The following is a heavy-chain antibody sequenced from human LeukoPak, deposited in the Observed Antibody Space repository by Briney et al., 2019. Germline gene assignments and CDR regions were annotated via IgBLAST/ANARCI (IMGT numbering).Heavy chain of an antibody. J-gene: IGHJ4*02. Sequence: ASVKLSCKASGYTFTSYYMHWVRQAPGQGLEWMGIINPSGGSTSYAQKFQGRVTMTRDTSTSTVYMELSSLRSEDTAVYYCASAFRDTAIPFDYWGQGTLVTVSS. CDR2: INPSGGST. V-gene: IGHV1-46*01. CDR3: ASAFRDTAIPFDY. CDR1: GYTFTSYY. D-gene: IGHD5-18*01.